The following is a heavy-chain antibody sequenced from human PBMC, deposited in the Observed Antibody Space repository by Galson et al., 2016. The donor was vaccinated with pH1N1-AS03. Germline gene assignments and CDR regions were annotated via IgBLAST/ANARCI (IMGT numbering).Heavy chain of an antibody. CDR1: GFTVSSNY. V-gene: IGHV3-53*01. J-gene: IGHJ4*02. Sequence: SLRLSCAASGFTVSSNYMSWVRQAPGRGLEWVSFIYNGGRTLYADSVKGRFTISRDSSKNTQYLQMDSLETEDTAVYYCARNSYEDVDLEGFYFDYWGQGTLVTVSS. D-gene: IGHD3-22*01. CDR2: IYNGGRT. CDR3: ARNSYEDVDLEGFYFDY.